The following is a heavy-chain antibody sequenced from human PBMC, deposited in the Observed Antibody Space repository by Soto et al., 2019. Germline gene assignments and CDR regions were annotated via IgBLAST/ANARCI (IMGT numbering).Heavy chain of an antibody. Sequence: QVQLVQSGAEVKKPGASVKVSCKASGYTFTSYDINWVRQATGQGLEWMGWMNPNSGNTGYAQKFPGRVTMTRNTSKRTAYVALSSLRSEDTAVYYWARADIAVAGTGDSYYLDYWGQGTLVTVSS. J-gene: IGHJ4*02. V-gene: IGHV1-8*01. CDR1: GYTFTSYD. D-gene: IGHD6-19*01. CDR2: MNPNSGNT. CDR3: ARADIAVAGTGDSYYLDY.